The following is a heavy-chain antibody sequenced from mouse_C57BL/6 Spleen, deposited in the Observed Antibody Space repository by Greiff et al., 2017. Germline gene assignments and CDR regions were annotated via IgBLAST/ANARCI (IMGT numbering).Heavy chain of an antibody. V-gene: IGHV1-59*01. D-gene: IGHD1-1*02. J-gene: IGHJ2*01. CDR2: IDPSDSYT. CDR3: ARRGWEYYFDY. CDR1: GYTFTSYW. Sequence: QVQLQQPGAELVRPGTSVKLSCKASGYTFTSYWMHWVKQRPGQGLEWIGVIDPSDSYTNYNQKFKGKATLTVDTSSSTAYMQLSSLTSEVSAVYYCARRGWEYYFDYWGQGTTLTVSS.